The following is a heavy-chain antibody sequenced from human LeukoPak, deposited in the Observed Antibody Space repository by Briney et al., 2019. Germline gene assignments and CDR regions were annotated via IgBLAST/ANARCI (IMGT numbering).Heavy chain of an antibody. CDR3: ARYFSAGQFKWFDP. D-gene: IGHD2/OR15-2a*01. V-gene: IGHV4-30-2*01. CDR1: GDSISSGDYS. CDR2: IYHGGSA. Sequence: SQTLSLTCAVSGDSISSGDYSWSCIPQPPGKGLEWIGYIYHGGSAYYSPSLQSRVSISVDKSRNQFSLRLNPGTAAETAGDYCARYFSAGQFKWFDPWGQGTLVTVSS. J-gene: IGHJ5*02.